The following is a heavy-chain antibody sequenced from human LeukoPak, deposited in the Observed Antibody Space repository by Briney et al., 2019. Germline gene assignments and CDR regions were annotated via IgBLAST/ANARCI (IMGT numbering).Heavy chain of an antibody. CDR2: IIPIFGTA. CDR1: GGTFSSYA. CDR3: ARALTYYYGSGSYAYYMDV. V-gene: IGHV1-69*13. J-gene: IGHJ6*03. D-gene: IGHD3-10*01. Sequence: AAVKVSCKASGGTFSSYAISWVRQAPGQGLEWMGGIIPIFGTANYAQKFQGRVTITADESTSTAYMELSSLRSEDTAVYYCARALTYYYGSGSYAYYMDVWGKGPRSPSP.